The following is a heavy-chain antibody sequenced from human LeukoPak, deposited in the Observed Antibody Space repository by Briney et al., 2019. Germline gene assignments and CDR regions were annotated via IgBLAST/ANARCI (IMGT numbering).Heavy chain of an antibody. V-gene: IGHV4-34*01. Sequence: PSETLSLTCAVYGGSFSGYYWSWIRQPPGKGLEWIGEINHSGSTNYNPSLKSRVTISVDTSKNQFSLKLSSVTAADTAVYYCARRRKLTTDYWGQGTLVTASS. CDR1: GGSFSGYY. D-gene: IGHD4/OR15-4a*01. CDR3: ARRRKLTTDY. CDR2: INHSGST. J-gene: IGHJ4*02.